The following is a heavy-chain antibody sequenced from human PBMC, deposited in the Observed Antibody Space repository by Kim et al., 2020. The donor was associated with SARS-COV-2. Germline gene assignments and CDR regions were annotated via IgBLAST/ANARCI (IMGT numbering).Heavy chain of an antibody. D-gene: IGHD3-3*01. CDR1: GGSISSYY. Sequence: SETLSLTCTVSGGSISSYYWSWIRQPPGKGLEWIGYIYYSGSTNYNPSLKSRVTISVDTSKNQFSLKLSSVTAADTAVYYCARGVDYDFWSGYYIMGFDPWGQGTLVTVSS. V-gene: IGHV4-59*01. J-gene: IGHJ5*02. CDR3: ARGVDYDFWSGYYIMGFDP. CDR2: IYYSGST.